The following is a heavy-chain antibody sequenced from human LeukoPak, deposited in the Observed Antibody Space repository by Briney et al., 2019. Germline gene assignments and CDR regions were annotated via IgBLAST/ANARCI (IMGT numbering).Heavy chain of an antibody. V-gene: IGHV3-7*01. J-gene: IGHJ4*02. CDR3: ARDRVIRGYSYGYADY. CDR2: IKQDGSEK. Sequence: GGSLRLSCAASGFTFSSYWMSWVRQAPGKGLGWVANIKQDGSEKYYVDSVKGRFTISRDNAKNSLYLQMNSLRAEDTAVYYCARDRVIRGYSYGYADYWGQGTLVTVSS. D-gene: IGHD5-18*01. CDR1: GFTFSSYW.